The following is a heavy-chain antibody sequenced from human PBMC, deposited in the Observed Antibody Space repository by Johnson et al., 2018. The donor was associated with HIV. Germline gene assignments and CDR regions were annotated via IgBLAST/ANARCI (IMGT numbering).Heavy chain of an antibody. CDR2: IYWNGVRT. CDR3: AKSGFSGSYQGAYDI. V-gene: IGHV3-20*04. Sequence: VQLVESGGGVVRPGGSLRLSCAASGFTFDDYGMTWVRQAPGKGLEWVSGIYWNGVRTTYADSVKGRFTISRDNAKNSLYLQMNSLRAEDTAVYYGAKSGFSGSYQGAYDIWGQGTMVTVSS. CDR1: GFTFDDYG. D-gene: IGHD1-26*01. J-gene: IGHJ3*02.